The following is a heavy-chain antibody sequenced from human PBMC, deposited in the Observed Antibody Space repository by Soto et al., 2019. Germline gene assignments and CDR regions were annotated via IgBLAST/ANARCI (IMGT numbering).Heavy chain of an antibody. CDR1: GFTFSIAW. CDR3: TTAGVHSGSYNWFDP. D-gene: IGHD1-26*01. CDR2: IKSKTYGATT. J-gene: IGHJ5*02. V-gene: IGHV3-15*07. Sequence: GGSLRLSCEASGFTFSIAWMNWVRQAPGKGLEWVGRIKSKTYGATTDYTTPVKGRFTISRDDSKNTLYLQMSSLKTEDTAVYYCTTAGVHSGSYNWFDPWGPGTLVTVS.